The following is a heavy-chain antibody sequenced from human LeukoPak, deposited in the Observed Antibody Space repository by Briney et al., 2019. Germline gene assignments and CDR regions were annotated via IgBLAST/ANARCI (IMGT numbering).Heavy chain of an antibody. Sequence: GGSLRLSCAASGFTFSTYGMHWVRQAPGKGLEWVPVIWYDGSNQYYADWVKGRFTISRDNSKNTLFLQMNSLRAEDTAVYYCARGGVCSSTSCYNDYWGQGTLVTVSS. D-gene: IGHD2-2*01. CDR1: GFTFSTYG. J-gene: IGHJ4*02. CDR3: ARGGVCSSTSCYNDY. CDR2: IWYDGSNQ. V-gene: IGHV3-33*01.